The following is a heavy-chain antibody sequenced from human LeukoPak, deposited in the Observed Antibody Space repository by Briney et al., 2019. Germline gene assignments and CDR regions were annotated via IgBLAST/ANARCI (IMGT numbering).Heavy chain of an antibody. CDR2: IIPIFGTA. J-gene: IGHJ5*02. CDR1: GGTFSSYA. D-gene: IGHD6-13*01. Sequence: SVKVSCKASGGTFSSYAISWVRQAPGQGLEWMGRIIPIFGTANYAQKFQGRVTITTDESTSTAYMELSSLRSEDTAVYYCASIAAAGFWFDPWGQGTMVTVSS. CDR3: ASIAAAGFWFDP. V-gene: IGHV1-69*05.